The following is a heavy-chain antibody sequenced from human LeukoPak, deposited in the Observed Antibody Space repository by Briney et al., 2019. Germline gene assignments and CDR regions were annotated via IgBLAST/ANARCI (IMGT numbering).Heavy chain of an antibody. Sequence: ASVKVSRKASGYTFTGYYMHWVRQAPGQGLEWMGWMNPNSGNTGYAQKFQGRVTMTRSTSISTAYMELSSLRSEDTAVYYCARTLYSGYDLDYWGQGTLVTVSS. V-gene: IGHV1-8*02. CDR3: ARTLYSGYDLDY. CDR1: GYTFTGYY. CDR2: MNPNSGNT. J-gene: IGHJ4*02. D-gene: IGHD5-12*01.